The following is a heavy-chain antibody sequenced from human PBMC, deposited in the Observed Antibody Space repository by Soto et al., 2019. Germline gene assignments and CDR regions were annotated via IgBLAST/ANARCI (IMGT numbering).Heavy chain of an antibody. V-gene: IGHV4-31*03. J-gene: IGHJ4*02. Sequence: QVQLQESGPGLVKPSQTLSLTCTVSGGSISSGGTGSYWTWIRQLPGKGLEWNGYIYYTGNTYYNPSLKSRPTISIDTSENQFSLKLTSVTAADTAVYFCASGHDAYKVRYWGQGTLVTVSS. CDR3: ASGHDAYKVRY. D-gene: IGHD1-1*01. CDR1: GGSISSGGTGSY. CDR2: IYYTGNT.